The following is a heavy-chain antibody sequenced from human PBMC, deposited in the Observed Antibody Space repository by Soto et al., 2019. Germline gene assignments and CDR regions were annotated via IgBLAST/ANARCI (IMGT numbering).Heavy chain of an antibody. V-gene: IGHV1-69*13. Sequence: SLKVSCKASGVTFSSHAISWVRQAPGQGLEWMGGIIPFFKATNYAQRFQGRVTITADDSTSTAYMDLYSLRSEDTAVYYCARDVPLNYYDGTYSYYAMDVWGQGTTVTVSS. J-gene: IGHJ6*02. CDR2: IIPFFKAT. CDR3: ARDVPLNYYDGTYSYYAMDV. CDR1: GVTFSSHA. D-gene: IGHD3-16*01.